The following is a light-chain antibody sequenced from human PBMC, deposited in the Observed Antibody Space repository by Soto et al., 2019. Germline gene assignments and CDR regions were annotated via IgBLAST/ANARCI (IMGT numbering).Light chain of an antibody. Sequence: QSVLTQPASVSGSPGQSITISCTGTSSDVGSYNLVSWYQQHPGKAPKLMIYEGSKRPSGVSNRFSGSKSGNMASLTISGLQAEDEADYYCCSYAGSSTSWVFGGGTKLTVL. V-gene: IGLV2-23*01. CDR1: SSDVGSYNL. CDR2: EGS. CDR3: CSYAGSSTSWV. J-gene: IGLJ3*02.